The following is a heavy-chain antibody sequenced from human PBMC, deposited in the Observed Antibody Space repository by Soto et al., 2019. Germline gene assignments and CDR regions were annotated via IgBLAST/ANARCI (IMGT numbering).Heavy chain of an antibody. J-gene: IGHJ6*02. CDR2: INHSGST. Sequence: SEPLSLTCTVYGGSFSGYYWSWIRQPPGKGLEWIGKINHSGSTNYNPSLKSRVTISVDTSKNQFSLKLSSVTAADTAVYYCARGRSLAPGYTVTTENPDGGYGMDVWCQGTTVTVSS. CDR3: ARGRSLAPGYTVTTENPDGGYGMDV. D-gene: IGHD4-17*01. CDR1: GGSFSGYY. V-gene: IGHV4-34*01.